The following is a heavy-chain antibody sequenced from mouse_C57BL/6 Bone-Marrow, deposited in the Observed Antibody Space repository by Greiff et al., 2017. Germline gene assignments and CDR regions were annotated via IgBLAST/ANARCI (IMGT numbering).Heavy chain of an antibody. V-gene: IGHV1-69*01. CDR1: GYTFTSYW. CDR3: ARGGDYYYGSSFYFDY. Sequence: QVQLQQPGAELVMPGASVKLSCKASGYTFTSYWMHWVKQRPGQGLEWIGEIDPSDSYTNYNQKFKGKSTLTVDKSSSTAYMQLSSLTSEDSAVYYCARGGDYYYGSSFYFDYWGQGTTLTVSS. CDR2: IDPSDSYT. D-gene: IGHD1-1*01. J-gene: IGHJ2*01.